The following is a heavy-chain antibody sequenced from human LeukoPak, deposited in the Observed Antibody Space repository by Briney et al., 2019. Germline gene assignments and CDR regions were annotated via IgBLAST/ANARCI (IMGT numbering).Heavy chain of an antibody. D-gene: IGHD6-19*01. CDR2: IYYSGSA. CDR3: ARRSGWSRIDY. J-gene: IGHJ4*02. Sequence: SETLSLTCAVSGDSISGFYWSWIRQPPGKGLEWIGYIYYSGSANYNPSPKSRVTISVDTSKNQFSLKLSSVTAADTAVYYCARRSGWSRIDYWGQGTLVTVSS. V-gene: IGHV4-59*08. CDR1: GDSISGFY.